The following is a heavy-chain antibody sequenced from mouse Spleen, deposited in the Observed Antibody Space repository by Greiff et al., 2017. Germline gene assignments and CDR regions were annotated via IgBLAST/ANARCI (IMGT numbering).Heavy chain of an antibody. J-gene: IGHJ1*01. V-gene: IGHV2-9*02. CDR2: IWAGGST. CDR3: ATRALYGSSPYWYFDV. D-gene: IGHD1-1*01. Sequence: QVQLKESGPGLVAPSQSLSITCTVSGFSLTSYGVHWVRQPPGKGLEWLGVIWAGGSTNYNSALMSRLSISKDNSKSQVFLKMNSLQTDDTAMYYCATRALYGSSPYWYFDVWGAGTTVTVSS. CDR1: GFSLTSYG.